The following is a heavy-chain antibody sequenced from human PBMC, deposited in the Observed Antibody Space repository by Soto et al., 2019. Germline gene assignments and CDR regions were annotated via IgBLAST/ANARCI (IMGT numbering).Heavy chain of an antibody. CDR1: GYAFTTYG. V-gene: IGHV1-18*01. J-gene: IGHJ4*02. CDR3: ARGRYGDY. Sequence: QVHLVQSGAEVKKPGASVKVSCKGSGYAFTTYGITWVRQAPGQGLEWMGWISAHNGNTNYAQKLQGRVTVTRDTTTSTAYMELRRLGSDATAVYYCARGRYGDYWGQGALVTVSS. D-gene: IGHD1-1*01. CDR2: ISAHNGNT.